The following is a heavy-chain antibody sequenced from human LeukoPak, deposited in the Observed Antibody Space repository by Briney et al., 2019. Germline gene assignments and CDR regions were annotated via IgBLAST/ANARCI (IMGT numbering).Heavy chain of an antibody. CDR3: ARDIEAAGLFLDY. Sequence: PGGSLRLSCAASGFTFSSYWMSWVRQAPGKGLEWVAYMKYDGSVKYYVDSVKGRFTISRDNAKNSLYLQMNSLRAEDTAVYYCARDIEAAGLFLDYWGQGTLVTVS. D-gene: IGHD6-13*01. CDR1: GFTFSSYW. V-gene: IGHV3-7*01. J-gene: IGHJ4*02. CDR2: MKYDGSVK.